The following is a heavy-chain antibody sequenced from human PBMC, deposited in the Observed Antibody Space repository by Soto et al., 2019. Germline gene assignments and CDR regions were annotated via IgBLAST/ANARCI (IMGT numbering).Heavy chain of an antibody. CDR1: GGSISSYY. Sequence: LSLTCTVSGGSISSYYWSWIRQPAGKGLEWIGRIYTSGSTNYNPSLKSRVTMSVDTSKNQFSLKLSSVTAADTAVYYRAAGFYGDYPSYYYYGMDVWGQGTTVTVSS. V-gene: IGHV4-4*07. CDR2: IYTSGST. CDR3: AAGFYGDYPSYYYYGMDV. J-gene: IGHJ6*02. D-gene: IGHD4-17*01.